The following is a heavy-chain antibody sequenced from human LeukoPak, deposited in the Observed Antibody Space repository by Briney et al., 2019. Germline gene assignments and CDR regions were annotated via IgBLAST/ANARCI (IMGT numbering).Heavy chain of an antibody. D-gene: IGHD6-13*01. CDR2: IKSKTDGGTT. J-gene: IGHJ4*02. V-gene: IGHV3-15*01. CDR1: RFRLRNAW. CDR3: TTMAAPGA. Sequence: TPGGSLRLSCAAPRFRLRNAWVTGVRQAPGKGLEWVGRIKSKTDGGTTDYAAPVKGRFTISRDDSKNTLYLQMNSLKTDDTAVYYCTTMAAPGAWGQGTLVTVS.